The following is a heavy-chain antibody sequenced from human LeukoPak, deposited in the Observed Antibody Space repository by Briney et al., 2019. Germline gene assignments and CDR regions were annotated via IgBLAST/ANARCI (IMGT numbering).Heavy chain of an antibody. J-gene: IGHJ4*02. D-gene: IGHD6-19*01. CDR3: ARAGSGSGWYFDY. Sequence: ASGKVSCKASGYDFTSVGITWVRRAPGQGLEWMGWISPYNGNTRYAQKFQGRVAMTTDTSTTTAYMELRGLRFNDTAVYYCARAGSGSGWYFDYWGRGTLVTVSS. CDR1: GYDFTSVG. CDR2: ISPYNGNT. V-gene: IGHV1-18*01.